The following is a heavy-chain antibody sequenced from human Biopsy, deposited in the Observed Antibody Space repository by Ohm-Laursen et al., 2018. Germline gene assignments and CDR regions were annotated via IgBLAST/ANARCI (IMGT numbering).Heavy chain of an antibody. V-gene: IGHV1-2*02. Sequence: ASVKVSCKASGFSFTGYYIHWVRQAPGQGLEWMGWISPKSGGTNYAQKFQGNITMTKNTSMSTAYMEMSRLRSDDTAVYHCALQSVAQMKNFDYWGQGTLVTVSS. CDR1: GFSFTGYY. CDR3: ALQSVAQMKNFDY. CDR2: ISPKSGGT. J-gene: IGHJ4*02. D-gene: IGHD6-19*01.